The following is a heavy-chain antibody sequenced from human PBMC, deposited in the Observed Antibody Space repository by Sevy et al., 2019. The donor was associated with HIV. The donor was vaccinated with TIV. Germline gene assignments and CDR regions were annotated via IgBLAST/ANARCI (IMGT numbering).Heavy chain of an antibody. CDR2: IRYDGSNQ. CDR1: GFVFSDYG. V-gene: IGHV3-30*02. D-gene: IGHD6-13*01. CDR3: VKDRRSSSWFSYYFDY. Sequence: RGSLRLSCSASGFVFSDYGMHWVRQTPGKGLEWLGFIRYDGSNQNFADSVKGRFSISRDNSKNTLYLQMNSLRIEDTALYYCVKDRRSSSWFSYYFDYWGQGTLVTVSS. J-gene: IGHJ4*02.